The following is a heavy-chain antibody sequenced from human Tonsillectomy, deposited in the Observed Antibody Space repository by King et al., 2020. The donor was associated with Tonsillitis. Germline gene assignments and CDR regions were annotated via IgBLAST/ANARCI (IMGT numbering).Heavy chain of an antibody. Sequence: VQLQESGPGLVKPSQTLSLTCTVSGGSISSGSYYWSWIRQPAGKGLEWIGRIYTGGSTNYNPSLNSRVTISIDTSKNLFSLKLTSVTAADTAVYYCARAHNLDVWGKGTTVTVSA. J-gene: IGHJ6*04. D-gene: IGHD1-1*01. CDR3: ARAHNLDV. CDR2: IYTGGST. CDR1: GGSISSGSYY. V-gene: IGHV4-61*02.